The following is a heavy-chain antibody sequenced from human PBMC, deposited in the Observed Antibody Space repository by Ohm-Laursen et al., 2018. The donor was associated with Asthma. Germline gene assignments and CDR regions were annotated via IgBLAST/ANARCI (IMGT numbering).Heavy chain of an antibody. CDR2: IYSTGST. CDR3: ARVWTVTDAYFDY. CDR1: GASFSTYY. Sequence: SETLSLTCALSGASFSTYYWGWIRQPPGKGLEWIGYIYSTGSTNYNPSLKSRVTISVDTSKNQFSLKLSSVTAADTAVYYCARVWTVTDAYFDYWGQGTLVTVSS. D-gene: IGHD4-17*01. V-gene: IGHV4-59*01. J-gene: IGHJ4*02.